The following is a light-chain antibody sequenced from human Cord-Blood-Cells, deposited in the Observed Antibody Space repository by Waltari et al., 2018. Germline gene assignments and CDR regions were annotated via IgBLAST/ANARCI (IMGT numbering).Light chain of an antibody. V-gene: IGLV2-23*01. Sequence: QSALTQPASVSGSPGQSIPISCTGTSSAVGSYNLVPWYQQHPGKAPKLMIYEGSKRPSGVSNRFSGSKSGNTASLTISGLQAEDEADYYCCSYAGSSTSVFGGGTKLTVL. J-gene: IGLJ3*02. CDR2: EGS. CDR1: SSAVGSYNL. CDR3: CSYAGSSTSV.